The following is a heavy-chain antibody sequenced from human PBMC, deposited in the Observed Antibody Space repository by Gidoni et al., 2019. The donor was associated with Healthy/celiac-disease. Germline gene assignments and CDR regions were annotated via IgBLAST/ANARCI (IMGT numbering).Heavy chain of an antibody. CDR3: AKDYVVDLYGSGSYAPDY. D-gene: IGHD3-10*01. V-gene: IGHV3-23*01. CDR1: GFTFSSYA. J-gene: IGHJ4*02. CDR2: ISGSGGST. Sequence: EVQLLESGGGLVQPGGSLRLSCAASGFTFSSYAMSWVRQAPGKGLEWVSAISGSGGSTYYADSVKGRFTISRDNSKNTLYLQMNSLRAEDTAVYYCAKDYVVDLYGSGSYAPDYWGQGTLVTVSS.